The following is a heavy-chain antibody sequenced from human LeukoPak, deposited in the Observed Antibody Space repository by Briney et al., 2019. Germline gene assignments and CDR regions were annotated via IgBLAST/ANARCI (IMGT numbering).Heavy chain of an antibody. J-gene: IGHJ6*02. CDR3: ARGYGMDV. CDR1: GGSINGYF. Sequence: SETLSLTCTVSGGSINGYFWSWIRQPPGKGLEWIGYIYYSGSTNYNPSLKSRVTISVDTSKNQFSLKLSSVTAADTAVYYCARGYGMDVWGQGTTVTVSS. V-gene: IGHV4-59*01. CDR2: IYYSGST.